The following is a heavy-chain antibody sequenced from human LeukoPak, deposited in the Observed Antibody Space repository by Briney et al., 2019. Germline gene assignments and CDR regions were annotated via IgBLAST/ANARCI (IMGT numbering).Heavy chain of an antibody. Sequence: GGSLRVSCVVSGFTFINYGMGWVRQAPGKGLEWVSTIRASGDRTYYAESVKGRFTMSGDKSKNTLYLQMSNLRAEDTAVYHCAVLAVPAVGYWGQGTLVIVSS. J-gene: IGHJ4*02. CDR3: AVLAVPAVGY. CDR2: IRASGDRT. D-gene: IGHD2-15*01. CDR1: GFTFINYG. V-gene: IGHV3-23*01.